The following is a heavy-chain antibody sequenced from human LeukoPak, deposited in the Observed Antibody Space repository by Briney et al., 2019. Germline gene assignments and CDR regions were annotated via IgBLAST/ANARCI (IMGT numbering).Heavy chain of an antibody. V-gene: IGHV4-59*08. CDR1: GGPISSYY. CDR3: ARTYCRGGSCHFDY. Sequence: SETLSLTCTVSGGPISSYYWSWIRQPPGKGLELIGYISYSGSTDSNPSLRSRVTISVDTSKNQISLKLSSLTAADTAVYYCARTYCRGGSCHFDYWGQGTLVTVSS. J-gene: IGHJ4*02. D-gene: IGHD2-15*01. CDR2: ISYSGST.